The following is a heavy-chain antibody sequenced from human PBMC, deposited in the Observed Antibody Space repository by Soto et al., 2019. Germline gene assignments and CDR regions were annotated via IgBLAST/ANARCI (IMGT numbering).Heavy chain of an antibody. D-gene: IGHD6-6*01. V-gene: IGHV1-69*01. CDR2: FIPIFGTT. Sequence: QVQLVQSGAEVKKPGSSVKVSCRASAGSFNDYAISWVRQAPGDGLEWLGGFIPIFGTTNYAEKFQGRITITADGATSTTSMELTSMRSEDTAVYYCARSIGSSSFYFDFWGQGTLVTVSS. J-gene: IGHJ4*02. CDR1: AGSFNDYA. CDR3: ARSIGSSSFYFDF.